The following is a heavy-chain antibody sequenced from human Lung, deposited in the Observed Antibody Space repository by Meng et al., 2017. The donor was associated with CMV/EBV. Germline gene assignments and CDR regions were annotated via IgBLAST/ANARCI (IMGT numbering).Heavy chain of an antibody. CDR1: GFIFSSYS. J-gene: IGHJ4*02. Sequence: GGSXRLXCVASGFIFSSYSLHWVRQAPGKGLEWVAVTSYDGSKKEYANSVKGRFTVSRDNSKNTLYLQMNTLRADDTAVYYCARADYANYGFWSGFPAFWXQGTXVT. D-gene: IGHD3-3*01. CDR2: TSYDGSKK. CDR3: ARADYANYGFWSGFPAF. V-gene: IGHV3-30*04.